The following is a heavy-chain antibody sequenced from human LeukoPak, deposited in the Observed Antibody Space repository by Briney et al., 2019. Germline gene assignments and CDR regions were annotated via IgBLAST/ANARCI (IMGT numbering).Heavy chain of an antibody. CDR2: IYTSGST. Sequence: SQTLSLTCTVSGGSISSGSYYWSWIRQPAGKGLEWIGRIYTSGSTNYNPSLKSRVTISVDTSKNQFSLKLSPVTAADTAVYYCARAQDFWSGYRHFDIWGQGTMVTVSS. CDR1: GGSISSGSYY. J-gene: IGHJ3*02. CDR3: ARAQDFWSGYRHFDI. V-gene: IGHV4-61*02. D-gene: IGHD3-3*01.